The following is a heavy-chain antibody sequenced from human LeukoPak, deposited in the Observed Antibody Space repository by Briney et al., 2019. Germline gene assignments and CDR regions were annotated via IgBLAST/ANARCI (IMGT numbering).Heavy chain of an antibody. CDR1: GFTFSSYS. V-gene: IGHV3-21*01. CDR2: ISSSSSYI. CDR3: AKERGLERGAFDI. D-gene: IGHD1-1*01. J-gene: IGHJ3*02. Sequence: GGSLRLSCAASGFTFSSYSMTWVRQAPGKGLEWVSSISSSSSYIYYADSVKGRFTISRDNAKNSLYLQMNSLRAEDTAVYYCAKERGLERGAFDIWGQGTMVTVSS.